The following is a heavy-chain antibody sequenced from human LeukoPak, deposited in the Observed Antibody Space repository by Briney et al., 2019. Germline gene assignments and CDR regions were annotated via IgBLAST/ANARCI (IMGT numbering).Heavy chain of an antibody. V-gene: IGHV3-48*03. Sequence: GGSLRLSCAASGFTFSSYEMNWVRQAPGKGREWVSYISSSGSTIYYADSVKGRFTISRDNAKNSLYLQMNSLRAEDTAVYYCAREMVEYCRGGSCYLGAFDIWGQGKMVTVSS. CDR2: ISSSGSTI. J-gene: IGHJ3*02. CDR1: GFTFSSYE. CDR3: AREMVEYCRGGSCYLGAFDI. D-gene: IGHD2-15*01.